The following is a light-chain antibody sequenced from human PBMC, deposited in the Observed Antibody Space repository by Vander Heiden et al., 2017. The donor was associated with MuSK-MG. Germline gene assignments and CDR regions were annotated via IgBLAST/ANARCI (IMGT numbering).Light chain of an antibody. CDR2: AAS. V-gene: IGKV1-39*01. CDR1: QSISSY. Sequence: DIQMTQSPSSLSASVGDRVTITCRASQSISSYLNWYQQKPGKAPKLLIYAASSLQSGVTSRVSGSGSGTDFTLTISSLQPEDFATYYCQQSYRTFGQGTKVEIK. J-gene: IGKJ1*01. CDR3: QQSYRT.